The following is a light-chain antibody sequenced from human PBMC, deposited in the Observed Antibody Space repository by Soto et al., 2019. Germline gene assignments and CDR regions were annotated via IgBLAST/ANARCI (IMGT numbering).Light chain of an antibody. CDR1: QSISSW. J-gene: IGKJ1*01. Sequence: DIQMTQSPSSLSASVGDRVTITCRASQSISSWLAWYQQKPGKAPKLLIYDASSLESGVPSRFSGSGSGTEFTLSISSLQPDDFATYYCQQYMSYSFCQGTKV. V-gene: IGKV1-5*01. CDR2: DAS. CDR3: QQYMSYS.